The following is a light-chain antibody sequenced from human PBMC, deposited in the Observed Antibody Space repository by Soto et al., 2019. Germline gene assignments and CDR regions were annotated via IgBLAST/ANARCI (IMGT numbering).Light chain of an antibody. V-gene: IGKV1-16*01. CDR2: VAS. CDR3: QQYNTDPPT. CDR1: HDIKNF. J-gene: IGKJ4*01. Sequence: DIQMTQSPSSVSASVGDRVSITCRASHDIKNFLTWFQQKPGKAPKSLISVASRLQSGVPSRFSGSGSGTVFTLTISSLQPEDFATYYCQQYNTDPPTFGGGTKVEIK.